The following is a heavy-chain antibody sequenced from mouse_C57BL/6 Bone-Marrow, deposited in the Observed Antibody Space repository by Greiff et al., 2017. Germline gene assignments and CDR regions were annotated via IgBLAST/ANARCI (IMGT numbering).Heavy chain of an antibody. CDR1: GYTFTSYG. V-gene: IGHV1-81*01. J-gene: IGHJ4*01. CDR2: IYPRSGST. CDR3: ARAGDCARDAFDY. Sequence: QVQLQQSGAELARPGASVKLSCKASGYTFTSYGISWVKQRTGQGLEWIGEIYPRSGSTNYNEKFKGKATLTADKSSSTAYMELRSLTSEDSAVXFGARAGDCARDAFDYWGQGTLVTVSS.